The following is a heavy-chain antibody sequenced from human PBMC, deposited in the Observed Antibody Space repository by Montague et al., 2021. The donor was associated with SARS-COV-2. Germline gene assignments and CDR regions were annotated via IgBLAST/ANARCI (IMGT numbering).Heavy chain of an antibody. J-gene: IGHJ5*01. D-gene: IGHD2-2*01. CDR1: GGSISGYY. V-gene: IGHV4-4*07. Sequence: SETLSLTCSVSGGSISGYYWSWVRQAAGKRLEWIGRIFVGASTDXXPSLMSRFSLSGDKSKNQFSLKVTSVTAADTAIYYCARGMAPEGCWLDSWGHGMLVTVSS. CDR3: ARGMAPEGCWLDS. CDR2: IFVGAST.